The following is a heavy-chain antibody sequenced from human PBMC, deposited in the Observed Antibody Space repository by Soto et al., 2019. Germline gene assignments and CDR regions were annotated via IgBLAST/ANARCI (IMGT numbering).Heavy chain of an antibody. D-gene: IGHD3-3*01. CDR3: AKGVGTIFGVVRA. Sequence: ASVKVSCAASGFTFSSYAMSWVRQAPGKGLEWVSAISGSGGSTYYADSVKGRFTISRDNSKDTLYLQMNSLRAEDTAVYYCAKGVGTIFGVVRAWGQGTLVTVSS. V-gene: IGHV3-23*01. J-gene: IGHJ5*02. CDR2: ISGSGGST. CDR1: GFTFSSYA.